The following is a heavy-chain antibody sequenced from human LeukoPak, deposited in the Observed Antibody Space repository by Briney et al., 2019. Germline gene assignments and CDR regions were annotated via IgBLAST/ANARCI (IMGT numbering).Heavy chain of an antibody. Sequence: GGSLRLSCAASGFTFSGYWMSWVRQAPGKGLEWVANIKPDGSEKYYVDSVKGRFTISRENAKNSLYLQMNSLRAEDTAVYYCARDRIQLWSHDYWGQGTLVTVSS. J-gene: IGHJ4*02. D-gene: IGHD5-18*01. V-gene: IGHV3-7*04. CDR3: ARDRIQLWSHDY. CDR1: GFTFSGYW. CDR2: IKPDGSEK.